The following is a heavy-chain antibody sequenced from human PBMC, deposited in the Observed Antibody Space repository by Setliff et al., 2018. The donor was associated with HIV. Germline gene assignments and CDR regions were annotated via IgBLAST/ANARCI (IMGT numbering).Heavy chain of an antibody. J-gene: IGHJ2*01. Sequence: ASVKVSCKVSGYTVTELSINWVRQAPGKGPEWMGGFDPEDNKIVYAQKFQGRVTTTEDTSASTAYMELNSLSSEDTAVYYCARHQAPYYGSSGYNPNWYFDLWGRGTLVTVSS. CDR1: GYTVTELS. D-gene: IGHD3-22*01. CDR2: FDPEDNKI. V-gene: IGHV1-24*01. CDR3: ARHQAPYYGSSGYNPNWYFDL.